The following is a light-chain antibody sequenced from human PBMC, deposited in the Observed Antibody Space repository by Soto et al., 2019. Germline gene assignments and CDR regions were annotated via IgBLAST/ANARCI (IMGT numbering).Light chain of an antibody. CDR3: QQYGSSPWT. Sequence: EMVLTQSPGTLSLYPGERATLSCRASQSVSSSYLAWYQQKPGQAPRLLIYGASSRATGIPDRFSGSGSGTDFTLTINRLEPEDFAVYYCQQYGSSPWTFGQGTKVDIK. J-gene: IGKJ1*01. V-gene: IGKV3-20*01. CDR2: GAS. CDR1: QSVSSSY.